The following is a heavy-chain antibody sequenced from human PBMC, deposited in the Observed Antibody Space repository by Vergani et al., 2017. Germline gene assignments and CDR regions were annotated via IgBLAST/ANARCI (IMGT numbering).Heavy chain of an antibody. Sequence: QVQLQESGPGLVKPSETLSLTCTVSGGSISSYYWSWIRQPPGTGLEWIGYIYYSGSTNYNPSLKSRVTISVDTSKSQLSLKLSSVTAADTAVYYCSSAQGDLAECGGDWYSWGSLDYWGQGTLVTVSS. V-gene: IGHV4-59*01. CDR1: GGSISSYY. D-gene: IGHD2-21*02. CDR3: SSAQGDLAECGGDWYSWGSLDY. J-gene: IGHJ4*02. CDR2: IYYSGST.